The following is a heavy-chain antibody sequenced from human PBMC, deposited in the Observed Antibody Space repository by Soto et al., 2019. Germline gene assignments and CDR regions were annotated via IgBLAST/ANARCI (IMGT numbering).Heavy chain of an antibody. D-gene: IGHD3-3*01. CDR3: AREARVYYDFWSGYYRDGGYAYYYGMDV. Sequence: ASVKVSCKASGYTFTSYAMNWVRQASGQGLEWMGWINTNTGNPTYAQGFTGRFVFSLDTSVSTAYLQICSLKAEDTDVYYCAREARVYYDFWSGYYRDGGYAYYYGMDVWGQGTKVTFSS. J-gene: IGHJ6*02. CDR2: INTNTGNP. V-gene: IGHV7-4-1*01. CDR1: GYTFTSYA.